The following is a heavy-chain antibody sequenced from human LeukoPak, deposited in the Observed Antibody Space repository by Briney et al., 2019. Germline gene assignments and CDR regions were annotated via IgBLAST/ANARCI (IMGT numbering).Heavy chain of an antibody. CDR3: ARVRAVAAKTFDY. CDR1: GFTFSSYG. Sequence: LRLSCAASGFTFSSYGMHWVRQAPGKGLEWIGEINHSGSTNYNPSLKSRVTISVDTSKNQFSLKLSSVTAADTAVYYCARVRAVAAKTFDYWGQGTLVTVSS. CDR2: INHSGST. V-gene: IGHV4-34*01. D-gene: IGHD6-19*01. J-gene: IGHJ4*02.